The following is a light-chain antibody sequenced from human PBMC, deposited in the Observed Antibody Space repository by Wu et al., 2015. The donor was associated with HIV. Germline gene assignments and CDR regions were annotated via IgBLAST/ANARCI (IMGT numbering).Light chain of an antibody. Sequence: EIVLTQSPDTLSLSPGERATLSCRASQSVSSNFLAWYQQKPGQAPRLLIKDASNRASGIPDRFSGGGSGTDFTLTISSLEPEDFAVYYCQQRANWPLTFGGGTRLEIK. CDR2: DAS. J-gene: IGKJ4*01. CDR1: QSVSSNF. CDR3: QQRANWPLT. V-gene: IGKV3D-20*02.